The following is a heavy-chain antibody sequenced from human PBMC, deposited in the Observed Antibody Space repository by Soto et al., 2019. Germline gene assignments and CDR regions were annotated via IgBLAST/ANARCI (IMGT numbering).Heavy chain of an antibody. CDR2: ISSSSSYI. V-gene: IGHV3-21*01. CDR1: GFTFSSYS. D-gene: IGHD3-16*02. Sequence: GGSLRLSCAASGFTFSSYSMNWVRQAPGKGLEWVSSISSSSSYIYYADSVKGRFTISRDNAKNSLYLQMNSLRAEDTAVYYCARGGFGELSPPYYYYYYMDVWGKGTTVTVSS. CDR3: ARGGFGELSPPYYYYYYMDV. J-gene: IGHJ6*03.